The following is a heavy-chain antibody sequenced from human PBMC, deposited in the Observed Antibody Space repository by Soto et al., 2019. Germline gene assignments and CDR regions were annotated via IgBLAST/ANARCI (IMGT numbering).Heavy chain of an antibody. CDR3: ARDGTLYDSSAYYYLY. CDR1: GGTFSRYT. CDR2: ITPMFGTP. D-gene: IGHD3-22*01. J-gene: IGHJ4*02. Sequence: QVQLVQSGAEVKKPGSSVKVSCKASGGTFSRYTITWVRQVPGQGLEWMGGITPMFGTPNYAQKFQGRVTIIADESTSTAYMELSSLRSEDTAMYYCARDGTLYDSSAYYYLYWGQGTLVTVSS. V-gene: IGHV1-69*01.